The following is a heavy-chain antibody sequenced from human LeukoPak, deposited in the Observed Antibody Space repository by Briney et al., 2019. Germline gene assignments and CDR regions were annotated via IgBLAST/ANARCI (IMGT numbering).Heavy chain of an antibody. CDR2: ISGSGGST. D-gene: IGHD6-19*01. Sequence: PGGSLRLSCAASGFTFSSYAMSWVRQAPGKGLEWVSTISGSGGSTYYADSVKGRFTISRDNSKNTLYLQMNSLRAEDTAVYYCAKAGYSSGWRNFDYWGQGTLVTVSS. V-gene: IGHV3-23*01. J-gene: IGHJ4*02. CDR1: GFTFSSYA. CDR3: AKAGYSSGWRNFDY.